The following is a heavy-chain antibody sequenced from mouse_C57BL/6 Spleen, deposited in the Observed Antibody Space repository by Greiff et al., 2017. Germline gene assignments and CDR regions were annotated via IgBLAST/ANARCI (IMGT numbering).Heavy chain of an antibody. CDR3: ARSGLRYYFDY. V-gene: IGHV1-61*01. D-gene: IGHD1-1*01. J-gene: IGHJ2*01. Sequence: QVHVKQPGAELVRPGSSVKLSCKASGYTFTSYWMDWVKQRPGQGLEWIGNIYPSDSETHYNQKFKDKATLTVDKSSSTAYMQLSSLTSEDSAVYYCARSGLRYYFDYWGQGTTLTVSS. CDR1: GYTFTSYW. CDR2: IYPSDSET.